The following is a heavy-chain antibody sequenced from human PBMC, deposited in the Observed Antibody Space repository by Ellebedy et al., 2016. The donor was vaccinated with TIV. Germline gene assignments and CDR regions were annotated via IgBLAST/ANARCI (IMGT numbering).Heavy chain of an antibody. CDR1: GFTFSIHG. Sequence: GESLKISCAASGFTFSIHGMNWVRQAPGKGLEWISYISSTSSSTISYADSVKGRFTISRDNAKNSLYLQMNSLRAEDTAVYYCARRTTVTTFDYWGQGTLVTVSS. CDR2: ISSTSSSTI. D-gene: IGHD4-17*01. V-gene: IGHV3-48*01. J-gene: IGHJ4*02. CDR3: ARRTTVTTFDY.